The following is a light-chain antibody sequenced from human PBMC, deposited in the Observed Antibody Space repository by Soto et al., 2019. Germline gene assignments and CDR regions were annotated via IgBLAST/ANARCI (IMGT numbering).Light chain of an antibody. CDR1: SSDVGGYNY. V-gene: IGLV2-14*01. CDR2: EVR. J-gene: IGLJ2*01. CDR3: SSYTSSNTVL. Sequence: QSALTQPASVSGSPGQSITISCTGTSSDVGGYNYVSWYQHHPAKAPKLMIYEVRNRPSGVFNRFSGSKSGNTASLTISGLQADDEADYYCSSYTSSNTVLFGGGTKLTVL.